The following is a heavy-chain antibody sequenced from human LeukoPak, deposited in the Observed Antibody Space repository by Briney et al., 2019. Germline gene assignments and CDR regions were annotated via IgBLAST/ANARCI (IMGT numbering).Heavy chain of an antibody. V-gene: IGHV3-53*01. D-gene: IGHD3-10*01. CDR2: IYSGGST. J-gene: IGHJ6*02. Sequence: GGSLRLSCAASGFTVSSNYMSWVRQAPGKGLEWVSVIYSGGSTYYADSVKGRFTISRDNSKNTLYLQMNSLRAEDTAVYYCARGSMVWFGDPTRMDVWGQGTTVTVSS. CDR1: GFTVSSNY. CDR3: ARGSMVWFGDPTRMDV.